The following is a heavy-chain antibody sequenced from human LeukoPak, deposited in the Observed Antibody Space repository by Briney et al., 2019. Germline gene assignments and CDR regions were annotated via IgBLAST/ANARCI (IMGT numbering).Heavy chain of an antibody. CDR2: INHSGST. Sequence: SGTLSLTCAVYGGSFSGYYWSWIRQPPGKGLEWIGEINHSGSTNYNPSLKSRVTISVDTSKNQFSLKLSSVTAADTAVYYCSTVTLGLDYWGQGTLVTVSS. D-gene: IGHD4-17*01. CDR3: STVTLGLDY. CDR1: GGSFSGYY. V-gene: IGHV4-34*01. J-gene: IGHJ4*02.